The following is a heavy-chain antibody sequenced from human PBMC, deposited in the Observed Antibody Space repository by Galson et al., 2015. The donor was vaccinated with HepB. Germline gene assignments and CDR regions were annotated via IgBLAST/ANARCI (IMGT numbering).Heavy chain of an antibody. CDR2: ISADNDYT. CDR3: ARGGMAAIGGPTFDL. J-gene: IGHJ4*02. CDR1: SDTFATYA. V-gene: IGHV1-18*01. D-gene: IGHD5-24*01. Sequence: SVKVSCKASSDTFATYALNWVRQAPGQGLEWMGWISADNDYTNYAQKFQGRVTMTTDTSTTTGYLELRSLTSDDTAMYYCARGGMAAIGGPTFDLWGQGTLVTVSS.